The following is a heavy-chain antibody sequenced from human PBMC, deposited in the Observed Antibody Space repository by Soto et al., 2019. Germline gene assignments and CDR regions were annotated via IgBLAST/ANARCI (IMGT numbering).Heavy chain of an antibody. CDR2: ISGSGGST. CDR1: GFTFSSYA. V-gene: IGHV3-23*01. CDR3: AQKNVRVVVAAPFDY. D-gene: IGHD2-15*01. Sequence: EVQLLESGGGLVQPGGSLRLSCAASGFTFSSYAMSWVRQAPGKGLEWVSAISGSGGSTYYADSVKGRFTISRDNSKNTLYLQMNSLSAEDTAVYYCAQKNVRVVVAAPFDYWGQGTLVTVSS. J-gene: IGHJ4*02.